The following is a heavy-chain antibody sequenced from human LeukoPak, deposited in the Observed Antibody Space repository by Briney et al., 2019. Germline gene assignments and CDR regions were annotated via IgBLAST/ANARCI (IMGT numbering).Heavy chain of an antibody. CDR3: AKEEVVYYYYYMDV. V-gene: IGHV3-30*18. CDR1: GFTFTNYG. CDR2: ISYDGSNK. D-gene: IGHD2-21*01. J-gene: IGHJ6*03. Sequence: GGSLRLSCVDSGFTFTNYGMHWVCQAPGKGLEWVAVISYDGSNKYYADSVKGRFTISRDNSKNTLYLQMNSLRAEDTAVYYCAKEEVVYYYYYMDVWGKGTTVTVSS.